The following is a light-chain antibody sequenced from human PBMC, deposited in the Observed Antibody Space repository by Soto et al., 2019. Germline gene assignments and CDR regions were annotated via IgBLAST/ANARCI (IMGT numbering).Light chain of an antibody. CDR3: MQALQTPYT. V-gene: IGKV2-28*01. Sequence: EIVMTQSPPSLTVTPGEPATISCRSSQRLLHSNGNYFLDWYLQKPGQSPQLLIYLGFNRASGVPDGVGGSGAGTVFTLKISRVEAGDVGVYYCMQALQTPYTFGRGTKLEIK. CDR2: LGF. CDR1: QRLLHSNGNYF. J-gene: IGKJ2*01.